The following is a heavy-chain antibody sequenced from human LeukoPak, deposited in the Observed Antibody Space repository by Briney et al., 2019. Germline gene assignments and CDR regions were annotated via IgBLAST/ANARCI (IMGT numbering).Heavy chain of an antibody. D-gene: IGHD3-3*01. J-gene: IGHJ6*03. CDR3: ARVPFSDFWSGYYPDYYYMDV. Sequence: GGSLRLSCAASGFTLSSYSMNWVRQAPGKGLEWVSSISSSSSYIYYADSVKGRFTISRDNAKNSLYLQMNSLRAEDTAVYYCARVPFSDFWSGYYPDYYYMDVWGKGTTVTVSS. CDR1: GFTLSSYS. V-gene: IGHV3-21*01. CDR2: ISSSSSYI.